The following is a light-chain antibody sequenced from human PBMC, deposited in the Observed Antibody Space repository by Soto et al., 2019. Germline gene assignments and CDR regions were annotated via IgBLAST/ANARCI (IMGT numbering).Light chain of an antibody. CDR1: QSVGSSS. V-gene: IGKV3-20*01. CDR2: DIS. CDR3: QQYGKLPIT. J-gene: IGKJ5*01. Sequence: VLTQSPDTLSLSPGERATLSCRASQSVGSSSLGWYQQKPGQAPRLVIFDISNRATGIPDRFSGSGSGTDCTLTISRLEPEDFAVYYCQQYGKLPITFGQGTRLEIK.